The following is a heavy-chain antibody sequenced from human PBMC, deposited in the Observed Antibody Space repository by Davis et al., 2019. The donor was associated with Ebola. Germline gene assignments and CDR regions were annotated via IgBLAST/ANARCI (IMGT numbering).Heavy chain of an antibody. CDR2: FSGSGGST. Sequence: GGSLRLSCAASGFTFSTYSMSWVRQAPGKGLEWVSAFSGSGGSTYYADSVKGRFTISRDNSKNTLYLQMNSLRAEDTAVYYCAKVVGHGDYWGQGTLVTVSS. CDR3: AKVVGHGDY. CDR1: GFTFSTYS. V-gene: IGHV3-23*01. J-gene: IGHJ4*02.